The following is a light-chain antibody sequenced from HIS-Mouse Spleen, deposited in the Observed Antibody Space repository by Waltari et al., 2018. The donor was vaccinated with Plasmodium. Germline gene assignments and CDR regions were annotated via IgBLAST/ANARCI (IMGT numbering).Light chain of an antibody. CDR1: KLGEKY. CDR2: QDS. V-gene: IGLV3-1*01. Sequence: SYELTQPPSVSVSPGQTASITCSGDKLGEKYACWYQQKPGQSPVLVIYQDSKRPSGIPERFSGSNSGNTATLTISGTQAMDEADYYCQAWDSSTVVFGGGTKLPVL. J-gene: IGLJ2*01. CDR3: QAWDSSTVV.